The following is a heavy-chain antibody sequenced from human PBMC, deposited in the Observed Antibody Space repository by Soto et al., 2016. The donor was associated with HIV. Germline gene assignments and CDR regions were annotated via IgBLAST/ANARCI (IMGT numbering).Heavy chain of an antibody. CDR2: INHSGST. CDR3: ARGGGYSGYDSVDAFDI. CDR1: GGSFSGYY. D-gene: IGHD5-12*01. Sequence: QVQLQQWGAGLLKPSETLSLTCAVYGGSFSGYYWSWIRQPPGKGLEWIGEINHSGSTKYNTSLKSRVTISVDKSKNQFSLKVSSVTAADTAVYYCARGGGYSGYDSVDAFDIWGQGTMVTVSS. V-gene: IGHV4-34*02. J-gene: IGHJ3*02.